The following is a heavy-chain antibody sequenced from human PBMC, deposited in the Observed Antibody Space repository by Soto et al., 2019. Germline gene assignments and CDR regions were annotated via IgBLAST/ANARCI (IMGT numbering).Heavy chain of an antibody. CDR3: ATGYSSSWYGSAAFDI. J-gene: IGHJ3*02. CDR2: IYPGDSDT. D-gene: IGHD6-13*01. CDR1: GYSFTSYW. Sequence: PGESLKISCKGSGYSFTSYWIGWVRQMPGKGLEWMGIIYPGDSDTRYSPSFQGQVTISADKSISTAYLQWSSLKASDTAMYYCATGYSSSWYGSAAFDIWGQGTMVTVSS. V-gene: IGHV5-51*01.